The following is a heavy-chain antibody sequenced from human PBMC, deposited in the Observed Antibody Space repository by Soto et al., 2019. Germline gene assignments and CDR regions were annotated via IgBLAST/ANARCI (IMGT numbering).Heavy chain of an antibody. J-gene: IGHJ5*02. Sequence: PSETLSLTCTVSGGSISSYYWSWIRQPPGKGLEWIGYIYYSGSTNYNPSLKGRVTISVDTSKNQFSLNLSSVTAADTAMYYCARAGVATIYPGNNWFDPWGQGTLVTVSS. CDR3: ARAGVATIYPGNNWFDP. D-gene: IGHD5-12*01. V-gene: IGHV4-59*08. CDR2: IYYSGST. CDR1: GGSISSYY.